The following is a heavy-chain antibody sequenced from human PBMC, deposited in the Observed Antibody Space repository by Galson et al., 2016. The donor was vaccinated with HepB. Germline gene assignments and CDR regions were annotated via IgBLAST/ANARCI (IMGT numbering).Heavy chain of an antibody. J-gene: IGHJ4*02. V-gene: IGHV1-46*01. Sequence: SVKVSCKASGYTFTNYYMHWVRQAPGQGLEWMGIINPSGGTTTYAQKFQGSVTMTRDTSTTTVYMELSSLRSADTAVYYCARGADSGYDLGDYWGQGTRVTVSS. CDR2: INPSGGTT. D-gene: IGHD5-12*01. CDR1: GYTFTNYY. CDR3: ARGADSGYDLGDY.